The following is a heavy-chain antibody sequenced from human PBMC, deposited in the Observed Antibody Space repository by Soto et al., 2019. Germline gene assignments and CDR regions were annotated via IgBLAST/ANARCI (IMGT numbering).Heavy chain of an antibody. D-gene: IGHD6-6*01. V-gene: IGHV3-21*01. CDR1: GFTFSSYS. CDR2: ISSSSSYI. Sequence: GGSLRLSCAASGFTFSSYSLNWVRQAPGKGLEWVSSISSSSSYIYYADSVKGRFTISRDNAKNSLYLQMNSLRAEDTAVYYCARDPEYSSSVAPWGQGTLVTVSS. J-gene: IGHJ5*02. CDR3: ARDPEYSSSVAP.